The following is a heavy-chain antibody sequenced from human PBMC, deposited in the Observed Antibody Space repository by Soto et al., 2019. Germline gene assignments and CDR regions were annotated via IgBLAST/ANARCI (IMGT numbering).Heavy chain of an antibody. Sequence: GASVKFSCKASGYTFTSYYMHWVRQAPGQGPEWMAVINPSGGSTSYAQKFQGRVTMTWDTSTSTVYMEVSSLRSEDTAVYYCARSGPIQLWLSGPIDFWGQGTLVTVSS. D-gene: IGHD5-18*01. CDR1: GYTFTSYY. J-gene: IGHJ4*02. CDR2: INPSGGST. V-gene: IGHV1-46*01. CDR3: ARSGPIQLWLSGPIDF.